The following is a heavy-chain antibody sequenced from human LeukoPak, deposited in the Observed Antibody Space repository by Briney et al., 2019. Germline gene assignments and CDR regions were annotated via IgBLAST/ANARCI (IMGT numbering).Heavy chain of an antibody. D-gene: IGHD6-13*01. V-gene: IGHV4-34*01. J-gene: IGHJ3*02. Sequence: SETLSLTRAVYGGSFSGYYWSWIRQPPGKGLEWIGEINHSGSTNYNPSLKSRVTISVDTSKNQFSLKLSSVTAADTAVYYCARVNSSSPAAFDIWGQGTMVTVSS. CDR1: GGSFSGYY. CDR3: ARVNSSSPAAFDI. CDR2: INHSGST.